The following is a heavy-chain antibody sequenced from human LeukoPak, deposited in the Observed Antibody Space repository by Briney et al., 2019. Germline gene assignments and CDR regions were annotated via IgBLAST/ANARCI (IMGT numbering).Heavy chain of an antibody. D-gene: IGHD2-2*01. CDR1: GFTFSSYE. CDR3: ARDPGPGYCSSTSCYDDAFDI. V-gene: IGHV3-48*03. CDR2: ISSSGSTI. J-gene: IGHJ3*02. Sequence: GGSLRLSCEASGFTFSSYEMNWVRQAPGKGLEWVSYISSSGSTIYYADSVKGRFTISRDNAKNSLYLQMNSLRAEDTAVYYCARDPGPGYCSSTSCYDDAFDIWGQGTMVTVSS.